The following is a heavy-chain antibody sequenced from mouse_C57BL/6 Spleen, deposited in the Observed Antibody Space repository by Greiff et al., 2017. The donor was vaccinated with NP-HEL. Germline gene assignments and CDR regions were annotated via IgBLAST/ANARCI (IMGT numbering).Heavy chain of an antibody. CDR2: IDPSDSET. Sequence: VQLQQSGAELVRPGSSVKLSCKASGYTFTSYWMHWVKQRPIQGLEWIGNIDPSDSETHYNQKFKDKATLTVDKSSSTAYMQRSSLTSEDSAVYYCARGYGYEGYFDYWGQGTTLTVSS. CDR1: GYTFTSYW. V-gene: IGHV1-52*01. J-gene: IGHJ2*01. D-gene: IGHD2-2*01. CDR3: ARGYGYEGYFDY.